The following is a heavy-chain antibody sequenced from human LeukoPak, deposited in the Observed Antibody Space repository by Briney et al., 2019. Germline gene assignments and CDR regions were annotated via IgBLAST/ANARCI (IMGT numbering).Heavy chain of an antibody. CDR1: GYSFTSYW. CDR2: IYTGDSDT. Sequence: GESLKISCKGSGYSFTSYWIGWVRQMPGKGLEWMGIIYTGDSDTRYSPSFQGQVTISADKSISTAYLQWSSLKASDTAMYYCARSMVRGVIIGGMDGWGQGTTVTVSS. V-gene: IGHV5-51*01. D-gene: IGHD3-10*01. CDR3: ARSMVRGVIIGGMDG. J-gene: IGHJ6*02.